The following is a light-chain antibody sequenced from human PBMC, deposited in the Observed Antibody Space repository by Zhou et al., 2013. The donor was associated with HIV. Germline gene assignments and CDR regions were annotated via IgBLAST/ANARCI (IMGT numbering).Light chain of an antibody. CDR3: MQALQTPPT. CDR1: QSLLQSNGFNY. J-gene: IGKJ4*01. Sequence: EIVLTQSPLSLPVIPGESASISCRSNQSLLQSNGFNYLNWYVQKPGQSPHLVIYLTSYRASGVPDRFSGSGSGTDFTLKISRVEAEDVGVYYCMQALQTPPTFGGGTKVEIK. V-gene: IGKV2-28*01. CDR2: LTS.